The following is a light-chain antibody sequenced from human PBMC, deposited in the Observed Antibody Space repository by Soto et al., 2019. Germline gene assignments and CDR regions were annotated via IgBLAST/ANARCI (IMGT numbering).Light chain of an antibody. V-gene: IGKV3-20*01. CDR2: GAT. J-gene: IGKJ4*01. CDR3: QQYGTSPPT. Sequence: EIVLTQSPGTLSVPLGETATLSCRASQTVSSNYVAWYQQKAGQAPRLLIYGATNRATGVSDNFSGGGSGTAFTLTSFSLEPEDPAIYICQQYGTSPPTFGGGTKVEIK. CDR1: QTVSSNY.